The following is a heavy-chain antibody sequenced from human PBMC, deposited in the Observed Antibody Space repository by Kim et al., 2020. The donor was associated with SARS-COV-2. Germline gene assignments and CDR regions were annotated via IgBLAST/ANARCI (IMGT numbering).Heavy chain of an antibody. V-gene: IGHV7-4-1*02. CDR3: ARTTSIFEMLKLSYYMDV. CDR2: INTNTGDP. D-gene: IGHD3-3*01. CDR1: GYTFTNNP. J-gene: IGHJ6*03. Sequence: ASVKVSCKASGYTFTNNPITWVRQVPGQGLEFMGWINTNTGDPMYAQGFTGRFVFSMDTSVSTAYLQITSLKAEDTAVYFCARTTSIFEMLKLSYYMDVWGKGTTLTVS.